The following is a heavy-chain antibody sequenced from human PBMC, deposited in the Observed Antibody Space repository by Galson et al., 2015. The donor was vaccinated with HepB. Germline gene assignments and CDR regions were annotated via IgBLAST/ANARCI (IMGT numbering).Heavy chain of an antibody. Sequence: CAISGDSVSANTAVWNWIRQSPSRGLEWLGRTYYRSKWQKDYAVTMTSRIIISTDTSRNQVSLQLNSVCPQDTAVYYCAYGLDGWVQGTTVTVSS. CDR1: GDSVSANTAV. V-gene: IGHV6-1*01. CDR2: TYYRSKWQK. J-gene: IGHJ6*02. CDR3: AYGLDG.